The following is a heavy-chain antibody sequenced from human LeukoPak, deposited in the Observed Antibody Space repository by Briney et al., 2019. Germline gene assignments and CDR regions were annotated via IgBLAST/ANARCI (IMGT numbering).Heavy chain of an antibody. V-gene: IGHV3-33*01. CDR2: IWYDGSNK. CDR1: GFTFSSYG. Sequence: GGSLRLSCAASGFTFSSYGTHWVRQAPGKGLEWVAVIWYDGSNKYYADSVKGRFTISRDNSKNTLYLQMNSLRAEDTAVYYCASEGSKGPPYYYYYMDVWGKGTTVTVSS. CDR3: ASEGSKGPPYYYYYMDV. J-gene: IGHJ6*03.